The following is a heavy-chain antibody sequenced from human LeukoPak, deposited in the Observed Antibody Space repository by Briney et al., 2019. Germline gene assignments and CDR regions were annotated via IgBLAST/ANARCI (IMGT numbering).Heavy chain of an antibody. J-gene: IGHJ4*02. CDR3: TTVGEQWPHFDY. D-gene: IGHD6-19*01. CDR2: IKSKTDGGIT. CDR1: GFTFSNAW. Sequence: GGSLRLSCAASGFTFSNAWMSWVRQAPGKGLEWVGRIKSKTDGGITDYAAPVKGRFTISRDDSKNTLYLQMNSLKTEDTAVYYCTTVGEQWPHFDYWGQGTLVTVSS. V-gene: IGHV3-15*01.